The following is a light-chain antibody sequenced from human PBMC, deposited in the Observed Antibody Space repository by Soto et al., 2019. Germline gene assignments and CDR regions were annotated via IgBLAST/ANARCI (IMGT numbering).Light chain of an antibody. CDR3: QQSYSAPFT. CDR2: AAS. Sequence: DIQMTQSPSSLSASVGDRVTITCRASQSIATYLNWYQQKPGKAPKLLIYAASILQTGGPSRFSGSGSGTDFPLTITGLQPDDFATYYCQQSYSAPFTFGGGTKVDIK. V-gene: IGKV1-39*01. J-gene: IGKJ4*01. CDR1: QSIATY.